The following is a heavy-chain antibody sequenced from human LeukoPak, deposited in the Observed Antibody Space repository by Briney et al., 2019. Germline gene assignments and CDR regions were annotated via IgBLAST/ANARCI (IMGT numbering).Heavy chain of an antibody. J-gene: IGHJ4*02. D-gene: IGHD5-24*01. V-gene: IGHV4-34*01. Sequence: PSETLSLTCAVHGGSFSGYYWSWIRQSPGKGLEWIGEIHHSGSTKYNPSLKSRVTISVDMSRSHFSLKLSSVTAADTAVYYCATEEGYNAYWGQGILVTVSS. CDR3: ATEEGYNAY. CDR1: GGSFSGYY. CDR2: IHHSGST.